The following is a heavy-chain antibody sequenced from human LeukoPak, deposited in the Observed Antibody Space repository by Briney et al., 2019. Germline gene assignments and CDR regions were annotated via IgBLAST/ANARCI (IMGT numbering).Heavy chain of an antibody. J-gene: IGHJ6*02. D-gene: IGHD2-8*01. CDR1: GFTFSSYA. CDR2: ISGSGGST. V-gene: IGHV3-23*01. CDR3: AKDLELMVYAIVPYYYYGMDV. Sequence: GGSLRLSCAASGFTFSSYAMRWVRQAPGQGLEWVSAISGSGGSTYYADSVKGRFTISRDNSKNTLYLQMNSLRAEDTAVYYCAKDLELMVYAIVPYYYYGMDVWGQGTTVTVSS.